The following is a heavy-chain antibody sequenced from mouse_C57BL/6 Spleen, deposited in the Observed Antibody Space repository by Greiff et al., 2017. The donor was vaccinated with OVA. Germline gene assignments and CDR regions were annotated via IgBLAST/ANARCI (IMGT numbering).Heavy chain of an antibody. CDR2: ISDGGSYT. Sequence: DVKLVESGGGLVKPGGSLKLSCAASGFTFSSYALSWVRQTPEKRLEWVATISDGGSYTYYPDNVKGRFTISRDNAKNNLYLQMSHLKSEDTAMYYCARDPLLLRSHAMDYWGQGTSVTVSS. CDR1: GFTFSSYA. CDR3: ARDPLLLRSHAMDY. D-gene: IGHD1-1*01. V-gene: IGHV5-4*01. J-gene: IGHJ4*01.